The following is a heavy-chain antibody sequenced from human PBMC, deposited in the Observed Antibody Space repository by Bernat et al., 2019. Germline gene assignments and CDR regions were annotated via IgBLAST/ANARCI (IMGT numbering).Heavy chain of an antibody. V-gene: IGHV3-23*01. J-gene: IGHJ4*02. CDR1: GFTFSNYA. CDR3: AKYFDSSGCFDD. Sequence: MQLLESGGGLVQPGGSLRLSCAASGFTFSNYAMTWVRQAPGKGLECVSGISIGGGTTFYADSVKGRFTISRDDSRKTLFLHMNSLRVEDTALYYCAKYFDSSGCFDDWGQGTLVTVSS. D-gene: IGHD3-9*01. CDR2: ISIGGGTT.